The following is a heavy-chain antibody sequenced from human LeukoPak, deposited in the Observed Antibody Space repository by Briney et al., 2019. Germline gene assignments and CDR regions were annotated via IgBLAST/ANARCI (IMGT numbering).Heavy chain of an antibody. Sequence: PGGSLRLSCTASGFTISRYGMSWVRQAPGKGLEWVANIKYDGSGKYYADSVKGRFTISRDDAKNSLYLEMNRLRVEDTAVYYCARDLFSGSYQEDFWGQGTLVTVSS. J-gene: IGHJ4*02. V-gene: IGHV3-7*01. CDR3: ARDLFSGSYQEDF. CDR1: GFTISRYG. D-gene: IGHD1-26*01. CDR2: IKYDGSGK.